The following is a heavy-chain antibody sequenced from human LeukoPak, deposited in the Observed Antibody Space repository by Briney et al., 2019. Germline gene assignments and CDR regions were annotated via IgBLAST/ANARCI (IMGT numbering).Heavy chain of an antibody. CDR3: AREDAPGDWFDP. D-gene: IGHD2-8*01. J-gene: IGHJ5*02. CDR2: IYYSGST. Sequence: SETLSLTCTVSGGSISSGDYYWSWIRQPPGKGLEWIGYIYYSGSTYYNPSLKSRVTISVDTSKNQFSLKPSSVTAADTAVYYCAREDAPGDWFDPWGQGTLVTVSS. V-gene: IGHV4-30-4*01. CDR1: GGSISSGDYY.